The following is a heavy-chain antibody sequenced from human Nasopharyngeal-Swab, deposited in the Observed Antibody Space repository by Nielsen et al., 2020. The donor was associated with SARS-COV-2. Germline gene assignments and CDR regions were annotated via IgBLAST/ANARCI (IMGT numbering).Heavy chain of an antibody. D-gene: IGHD3-3*01. CDR1: GFTFSNFA. CDR2: ISGGSDST. J-gene: IGHJ4*02. Sequence: GGSLRLSCAASGFTFSNFAMSWVRQAPGKGLEWVSVISGGSDSTYYTDSVRGRFTISRDNSKNTLNLQMNSLKTEDTAVYYCTRQPPILYDRDFDYWGQGTLVTVSS. V-gene: IGHV3-23*01. CDR3: TRQPPILYDRDFDY.